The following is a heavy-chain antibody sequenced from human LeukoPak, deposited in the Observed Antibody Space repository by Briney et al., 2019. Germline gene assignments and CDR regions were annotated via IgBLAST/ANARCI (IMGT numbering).Heavy chain of an antibody. CDR2: IYYSGST. V-gene: IGHV4-59*01. CDR3: ASFHSGSALGDY. D-gene: IGHD1-26*01. Sequence: SETLPLTCTVSGGSISSYYWSWIRQPPGKGLEWIGYIYYSGSTNYNPSLKSRVTISVDTSKNQFSLKLSSVTAADTAVYYCASFHSGSALGDYWGQGTLVTVSS. CDR1: GGSISSYY. J-gene: IGHJ4*02.